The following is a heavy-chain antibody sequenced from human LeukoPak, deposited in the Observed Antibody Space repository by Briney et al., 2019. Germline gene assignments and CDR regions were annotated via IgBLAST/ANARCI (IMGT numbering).Heavy chain of an antibody. Sequence: SGPTLVNPTQTLTLTCTFSGFSRGTSGMREGWIRQPPGKALEGLTLSDWDDDKFYSTSLKTRLTISNDTSKNQVVLTMTNMDPVDTATYYCARQVAGRSFLFDYWGQGTLVTVSS. V-gene: IGHV2-70*04. J-gene: IGHJ4*02. CDR3: ARQVAGRSFLFDY. CDR1: GFSRGTSGMR. D-gene: IGHD6-19*01. CDR2: SDWDDDK.